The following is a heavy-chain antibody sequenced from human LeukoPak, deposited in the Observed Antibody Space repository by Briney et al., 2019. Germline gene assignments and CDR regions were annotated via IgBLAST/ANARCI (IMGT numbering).Heavy chain of an antibody. V-gene: IGHV3-23*01. CDR3: AVKWELLRPFSN. Sequence: PGGSLRLSCAASGFTFSSYAMSWVRQAPGKGLEWVSAISGSGGSTYYADSVKGRFTISRDNSKNTLYLQMNSLRAGDTAVYYCAVKWELLRPFSNWGQGTLVTVSS. CDR2: ISGSGGST. D-gene: IGHD1-26*01. J-gene: IGHJ4*02. CDR1: GFTFSSYA.